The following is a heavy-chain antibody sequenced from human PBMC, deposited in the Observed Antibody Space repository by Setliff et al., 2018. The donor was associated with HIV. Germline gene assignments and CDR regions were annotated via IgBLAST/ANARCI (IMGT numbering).Heavy chain of an antibody. CDR2: IYYSGST. D-gene: IGHD6-19*01. V-gene: IGHV4-39*01. CDR3: IIAYSSGWLAPMGFDS. J-gene: IGHJ4*02. Sequence: ETLSLTCTVFAGSIRSSTYYWAWIRQPPGKGLEWIGTIYYSGSTYYNPSLKSRATISVDMSKNQFSLRLSSVTAADTAVYYCIIAYSSGWLAPMGFDSWGQGTLVTVSS. CDR1: AGSIRSSTYY.